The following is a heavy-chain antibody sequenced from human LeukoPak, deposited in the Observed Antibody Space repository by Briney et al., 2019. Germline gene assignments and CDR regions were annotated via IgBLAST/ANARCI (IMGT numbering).Heavy chain of an antibody. Sequence: PGGSLRLSCAASGFTFDAYAMHWVRQAPGKGLEWVSSISWNSDSIGYADSVKGRFTISRDNAKNSLYLQMNSLRAEDTALYYCAKDKYRSDYGQIDYWGQGTLVTVPS. J-gene: IGHJ4*02. D-gene: IGHD4-17*01. CDR1: GFTFDAYA. V-gene: IGHV3-9*01. CDR2: ISWNSDSI. CDR3: AKDKYRSDYGQIDY.